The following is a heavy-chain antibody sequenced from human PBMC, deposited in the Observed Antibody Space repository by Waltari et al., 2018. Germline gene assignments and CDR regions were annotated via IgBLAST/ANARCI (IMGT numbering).Heavy chain of an antibody. Sequence: QVQLQESGPGLVKPSETLSLTCTVSGGSISSYYLSWIRQPAGNGLEWIGRIYTSGSTNYNPSLKSRVTMSVDTSKNQFSLKLSSVTAADTAVYYCARDRIRVTIFGVVNAFDIWGQGTMVTVSS. CDR3: ARDRIRVTIFGVVNAFDI. CDR2: IYTSGST. D-gene: IGHD3-3*01. CDR1: GGSISSYY. V-gene: IGHV4-4*07. J-gene: IGHJ3*02.